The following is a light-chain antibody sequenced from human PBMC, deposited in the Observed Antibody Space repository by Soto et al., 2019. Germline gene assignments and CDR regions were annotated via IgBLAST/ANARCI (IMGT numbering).Light chain of an antibody. Sequence: IVMTQSPATLSVSPGQRATLSCRASQSVSTNLAWYQQKPGQAPRLLIYGASTRATGFPARFSGSGSGTEFPLTFIGLQSDDFAVYYCLQYSNSPPWTFGQGTRVDFK. CDR2: GAS. V-gene: IGKV3D-15*01. J-gene: IGKJ1*01. CDR3: LQYSNSPPWT. CDR1: QSVSTN.